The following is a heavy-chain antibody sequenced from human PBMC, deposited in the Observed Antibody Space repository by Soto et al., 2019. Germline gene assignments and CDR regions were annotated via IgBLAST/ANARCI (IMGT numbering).Heavy chain of an antibody. V-gene: IGHV4-59*01. CDR2: IYYSRST. D-gene: IGHD2-2*01. CDR1: GGSISSYY. Sequence: QVQLQESGPGLVKPSETLSLTCTVSGGSISSYYWSWIRQPPGKGREWFGYIYYSRSTNYNPSLKSRVTIPVDTFKNQLSRKLNSVTAADTAVYYCAREYCSSTICSYYYMDVWGKGTTVTV. CDR3: AREYCSSTICSYYYMDV. J-gene: IGHJ6*03.